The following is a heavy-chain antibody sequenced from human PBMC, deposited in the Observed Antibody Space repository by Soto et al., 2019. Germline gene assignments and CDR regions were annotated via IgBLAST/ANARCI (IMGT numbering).Heavy chain of an antibody. D-gene: IGHD4-17*01. CDR2: IYPPDSDT. Sequence: GESLKISCRASGYTFTNYYIAWVRQMPGKGLEWIGIIYPPDSDTRYSPSFQGQVTMLVDESINTAYLQWSSLKASDTAMYYCARLGSLGVTTNNWFDPWGQGTQVTVSS. V-gene: IGHV5-51*01. CDR1: GYTFTNYY. J-gene: IGHJ5*02. CDR3: ARLGSLGVTTNNWFDP.